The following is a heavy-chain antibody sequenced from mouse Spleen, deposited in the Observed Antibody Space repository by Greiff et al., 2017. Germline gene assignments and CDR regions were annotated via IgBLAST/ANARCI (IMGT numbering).Heavy chain of an antibody. CDR3: ARALYGNYEFAY. CDR2: IWSGGST. Sequence: QVHVKQSGPGLVQPSQSLSITCTVSGFSLTSYGVHWVRQSPGKGLEWLGVIWSGGSTDYNAAFISRLSISKDNSKSQVFFKMNSLQADDTAIYYCARALYGNYEFAYWGQGTLVTVSA. D-gene: IGHD2-1*01. V-gene: IGHV2-2*01. CDR1: GFSLTSYG. J-gene: IGHJ3*01.